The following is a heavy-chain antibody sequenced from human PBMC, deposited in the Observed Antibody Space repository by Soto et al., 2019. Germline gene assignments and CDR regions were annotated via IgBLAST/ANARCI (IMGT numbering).Heavy chain of an antibody. CDR3: ARRVGAKRGAFDI. CDR1: GFTVSSNY. J-gene: IGHJ3*02. V-gene: IGHV3-53*02. Sequence: EVQLVETGGGLIQPGGSLRLSCAASGFTVSSNYMSWVRQAPGKGLEWVSVIYSGGSTYYADSVKGRFTISRDNSKNTLYLQMNSLRAEDTAVYYCARRVGAKRGAFDIWGQGTMVTVSS. CDR2: IYSGGST. D-gene: IGHD1-26*01.